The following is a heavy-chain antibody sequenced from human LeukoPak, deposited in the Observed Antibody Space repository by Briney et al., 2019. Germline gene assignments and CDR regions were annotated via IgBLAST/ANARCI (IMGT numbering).Heavy chain of an antibody. CDR1: GYTFTDYY. CDR3: AXDVXXTAMVKH. V-gene: IGHV1-69-2*01. CDR2: VDPEDGET. J-gene: IGHJ4*02. D-gene: IGHD5-18*01. Sequence: ASVKISCKVSGYTFTDYYMHWVQQAPGKGLEWMGLVDPEDGETIYAEKFQGRVTITADTSTDTAYMELGSLRSEDTAVYYCAXDVXXTAMVKHWGQGTLVTVSX.